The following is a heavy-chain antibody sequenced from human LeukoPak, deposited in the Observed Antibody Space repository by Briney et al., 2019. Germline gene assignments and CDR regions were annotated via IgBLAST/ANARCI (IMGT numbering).Heavy chain of an antibody. V-gene: IGHV1-69*05. J-gene: IGHJ6*03. Sequence: SVKVSCKASGGTFSSYAISWVRQAPGQGPEWMGRIIPIFGTANYAQKFQGRVTITTDESTSTAYMELSSLRSEDTAVYYCARVAVAGNYYYYYMDVWGKGTTVTVSS. CDR2: IIPIFGTA. D-gene: IGHD6-19*01. CDR3: ARVAVAGNYYYYYMDV. CDR1: GGTFSSYA.